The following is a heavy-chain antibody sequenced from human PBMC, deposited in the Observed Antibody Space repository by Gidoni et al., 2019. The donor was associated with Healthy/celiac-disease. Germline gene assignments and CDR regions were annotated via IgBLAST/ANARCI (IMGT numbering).Heavy chain of an antibody. V-gene: IGHV1-69*01. CDR2: SIPIFGTA. CDR3: ARGGDGFYDSSGYGWFDP. Sequence: QVQLVQSGAEVKKPGSSVKVSCKASGGTFSSYAISWVRQAPGQGLEWRGGSIPIFGTANYAQKFQGRVTITADESTSTAYMELSSLRSEDTAVYYCARGGDGFYDSSGYGWFDPWGQGTLVTVSS. J-gene: IGHJ5*02. D-gene: IGHD3-22*01. CDR1: GGTFSSYA.